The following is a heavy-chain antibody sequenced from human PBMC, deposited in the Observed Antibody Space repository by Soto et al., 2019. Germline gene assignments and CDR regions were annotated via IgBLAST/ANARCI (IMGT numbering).Heavy chain of an antibody. CDR3: VKRGFEQQLAK. J-gene: IGHJ4*02. CDR1: GVPFCSYA. CDR2: ISSNGGST. V-gene: IGHV3-64D*08. Sequence: GGSLRLCCSASGVPFCSYAMHWVRQAPGKGLEYVSAISSNGGSTYYADSVKGRFTISRDNSKNTLYLQMSSLRAEDTAVYYCVKRGFEQQLAKWGQGTLVTVSS. D-gene: IGHD6-13*01.